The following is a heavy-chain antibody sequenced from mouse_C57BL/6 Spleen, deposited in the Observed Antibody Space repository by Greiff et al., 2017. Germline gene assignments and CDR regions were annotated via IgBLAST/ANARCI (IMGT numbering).Heavy chain of an antibody. J-gene: IGHJ1*03. D-gene: IGHD2-5*01. CDR2: ISSGSSTI. CDR3: ARGTCDSNPYGYLDV. Sequence: DVQLQESGGGLVKPGGSLKLSCAASGFTFSDYGMHWVRPAPEKGLEWVAYISSGSSTIYYADTVKGRFTISRDNAQNTLFLQMTSLGSEETARYYGARGTCDSNPYGYLDVWGTGTTVTVSS. CDR1: GFTFSDYG. V-gene: IGHV5-17*01.